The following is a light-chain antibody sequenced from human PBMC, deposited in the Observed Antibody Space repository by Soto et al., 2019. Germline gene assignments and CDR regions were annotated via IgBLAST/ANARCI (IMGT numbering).Light chain of an antibody. CDR3: QQLNSYPIT. J-gene: IGKJ5*01. Sequence: DIQMTQSPSSLSASVGDRVTITCRASQSISTYLNWYQQKAGLAPKLLIYDASTLQSGVPSRFSGSGSGTDFTLTISSLQPEDFATYYCQQLNSYPITFGQGTRLEIK. CDR1: QSISTY. CDR2: DAS. V-gene: IGKV1-39*01.